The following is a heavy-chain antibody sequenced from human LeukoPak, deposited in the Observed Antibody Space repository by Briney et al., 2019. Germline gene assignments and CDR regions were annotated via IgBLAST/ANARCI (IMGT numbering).Heavy chain of an antibody. D-gene: IGHD4-17*01. CDR3: SSGLSVLRSNNTPVDY. CDR2: IRSKANNYAT. CDR1: GFTFSSYA. V-gene: IGHV3-73*01. Sequence: GGSLRLSCAASGFTFSSYAMHWVRQASGKGLEWVGRIRSKANNYATTYAASVKGRFTISRDDSKNTAYLQMNSLKTGDTAVYFCSSGLSVLRSNNTPVDYWGQGTLVTVSS. J-gene: IGHJ4*02.